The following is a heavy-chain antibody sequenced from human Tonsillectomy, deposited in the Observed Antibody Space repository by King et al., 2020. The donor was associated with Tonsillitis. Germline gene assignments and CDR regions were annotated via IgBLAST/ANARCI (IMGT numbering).Heavy chain of an antibody. CDR3: TRESVSRNSYYYGMDV. D-gene: IGHD5/OR15-5a*01. Sequence: QLVQSGGGLVQPGRSLRLSCTASGFTFGDYAMSWFRQAPGKGLEWVGFVRTKAYGGTTEYAASVKGRFTISRDDSKSIAYLQMNSLKTEDTAVYYCTRESVSRNSYYYGMDVWGQGTTVTVSS. CDR1: GFTFGDYA. CDR2: VRTKAYGGTT. V-gene: IGHV3-49*03. J-gene: IGHJ6*02.